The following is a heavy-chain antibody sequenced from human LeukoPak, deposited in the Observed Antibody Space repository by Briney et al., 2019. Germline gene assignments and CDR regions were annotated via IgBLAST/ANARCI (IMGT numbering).Heavy chain of an antibody. J-gene: IGHJ4*02. V-gene: IGHV1-2*02. CDR1: GYTFTGYY. CDR2: INPNSGGT. Sequence: GASVKVSCKASGYTFTGYYMHWVRQAPGQGLEWMGWINPNSGGTNYAQKSQGRVTMTRDTSISTAYMELSRLRSDDTAVYYCARDWSITMVRGVNIFDYWGQGTLVTVSS. CDR3: ARDWSITMVRGVNIFDY. D-gene: IGHD3-10*01.